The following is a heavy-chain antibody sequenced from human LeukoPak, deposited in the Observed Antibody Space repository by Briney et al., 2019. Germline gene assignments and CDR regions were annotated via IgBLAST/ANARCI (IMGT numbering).Heavy chain of an antibody. CDR1: GFTFSSYA. Sequence: GGSLRLSCAASGFTFSSYAMSWVRQAPGKGLEWVSAISGSGGSTYYADSVKGRFTISRDNSKNTLYLQMNSLRAEDTAVYYCAKGGEIVVVITNDAFDIWGQGTMVTVSS. D-gene: IGHD3-22*01. V-gene: IGHV3-23*01. J-gene: IGHJ3*02. CDR2: ISGSGGST. CDR3: AKGGEIVVVITNDAFDI.